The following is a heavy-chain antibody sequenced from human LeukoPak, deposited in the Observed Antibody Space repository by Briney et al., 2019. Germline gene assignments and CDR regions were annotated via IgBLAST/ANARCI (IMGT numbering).Heavy chain of an antibody. CDR1: GYTFTSYG. Sequence: GASVKVSCKASGYTFTSYGISWVRQAPGQGLEWMGWISAYNGNTNYAQKLQGRVTMTTDTSTSTAYMELRSLRSDDTAVYYCARDYDYVWGSYRRNYFDYWGQGTLVTVSS. CDR3: ARDYDYVWGSYRRNYFDY. V-gene: IGHV1-18*01. D-gene: IGHD3-16*02. CDR2: ISAYNGNT. J-gene: IGHJ4*02.